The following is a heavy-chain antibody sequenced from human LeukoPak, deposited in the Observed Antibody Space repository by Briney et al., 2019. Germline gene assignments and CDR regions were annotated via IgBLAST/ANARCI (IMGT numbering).Heavy chain of an antibody. J-gene: IGHJ6*02. Sequence: GGSLRLSCAASGFTFSSYAMSWVRQAPGKGLEWVSAISGSGGSTHYADSVKGRFTISRDNSKNTLYLQMNSLRAEETAVYYCAKSHARRHWFLSQYRSYGMDVWGQGTTVTVSS. CDR1: GFTFSSYA. CDR3: AKSHARRHWFLSQYRSYGMDV. CDR2: ISGSGGST. D-gene: IGHD2-2*01. V-gene: IGHV3-23*01.